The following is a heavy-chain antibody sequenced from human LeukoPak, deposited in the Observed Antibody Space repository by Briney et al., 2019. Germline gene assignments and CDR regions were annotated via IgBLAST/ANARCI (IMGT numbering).Heavy chain of an antibody. V-gene: IGHV4-34*01. J-gene: IGHJ4*02. CDR3: ARIAVAGNGDY. CDR1: GGSISSYY. Sequence: PSETLSLTCTVSGGSISSYYWSWIRQPPGKGLEWIGEINHSGSTNYNPSLKSRVTISVDTSKNQFSLKLSSVTAADTAVYYCARIAVAGNGDYWGQGTLVTVSS. CDR2: INHSGST. D-gene: IGHD6-19*01.